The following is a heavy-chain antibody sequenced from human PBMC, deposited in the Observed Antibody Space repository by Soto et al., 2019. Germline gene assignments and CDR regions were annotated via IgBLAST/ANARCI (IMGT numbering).Heavy chain of an antibody. CDR1: GFRFSSYA. J-gene: IGHJ6*02. V-gene: IGHV3-23*01. CDR2: ISGSGGST. Sequence: GGSLRLSCAAPGFRFSSYAMSWVRQAPGKGLEWVSAISGSGGSTYYADSVKGRFTISRDNSKNTLYLQMNSLRAEDTAVYYCAKVRIAAAGNYYYGMDVWGQGTTVTVSS. CDR3: AKVRIAAAGNYYYGMDV. D-gene: IGHD6-13*01.